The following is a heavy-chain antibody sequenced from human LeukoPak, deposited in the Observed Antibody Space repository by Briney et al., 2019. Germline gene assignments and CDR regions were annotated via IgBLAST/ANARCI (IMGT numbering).Heavy chain of an antibody. CDR2: INHSGST. CDR1: GGSFSGYY. CDR3: ARGPRYSGSYTQH. J-gene: IGHJ6*04. V-gene: IGHV4-34*01. Sequence: SETLSLTCAVYGGSFSGYYWSWIRQPPEKGPEWIGEINHSGSTNYNPSLKSRVTISVDTSKNQFSLKLSSVTAAGTAVYYCARGPRYSGSYTQHWGKGTTVTVSS. D-gene: IGHD1-26*01.